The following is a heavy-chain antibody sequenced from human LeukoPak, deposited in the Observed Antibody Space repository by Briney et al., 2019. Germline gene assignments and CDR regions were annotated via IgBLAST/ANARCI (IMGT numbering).Heavy chain of an antibody. CDR1: GFXFSGYY. CDR3: ASNCSGGSCPFDY. CDR2: INHSGST. J-gene: IGHJ4*02. V-gene: IGHV4-34*01. Sequence: GSLRLSCAASGFXFSGYYCSWIRQPPGKGLEWIGEINHSGSTNYNPSLKSRVTISVDTSKNQFSLKLSSVTAADTAVYYCASNCSGGSCPFDYWGQGTLVTVSS. D-gene: IGHD2-15*01.